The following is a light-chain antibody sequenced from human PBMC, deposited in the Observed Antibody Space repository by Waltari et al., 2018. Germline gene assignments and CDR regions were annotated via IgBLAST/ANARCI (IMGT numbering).Light chain of an antibody. V-gene: IGKV3-11*01. CDR2: DAS. CDR1: QSVGTY. J-gene: IGKJ4*01. CDR3: QQRRNWPLT. Sequence: EIVLTQSPDILSFSPGERATLSCRASQSVGTYLAWYQQRPGQSPRLLIYDASYRATGIPARFSGSGSETDFTLTISSLQPEEFAVYYCQQRRNWPLTFGGGTRVQI.